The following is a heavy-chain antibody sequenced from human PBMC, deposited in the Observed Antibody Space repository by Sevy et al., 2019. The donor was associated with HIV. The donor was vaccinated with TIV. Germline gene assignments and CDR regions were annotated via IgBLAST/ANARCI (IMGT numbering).Heavy chain of an antibody. CDR2: IWYDGSNK. J-gene: IGHJ3*02. Sequence: GGSLRLSCAASGFTFSSYGMHWVRQAPGKGLEWVAVIWYDGSNKYYADSVKGRFTISRDNSKNTLYLQMNSLRAEDTAVYYCAGGGATTYAFDIWGQGTMVTVSS. CDR3: AGGGATTYAFDI. D-gene: IGHD1-26*01. V-gene: IGHV3-33*01. CDR1: GFTFSSYG.